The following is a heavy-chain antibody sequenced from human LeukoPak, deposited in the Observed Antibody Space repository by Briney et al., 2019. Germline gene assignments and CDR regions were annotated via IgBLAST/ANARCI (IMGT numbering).Heavy chain of an antibody. D-gene: IGHD2-15*01. CDR2: IIPMFGTP. CDR1: GGSFGSNA. V-gene: IGHV1-69*13. Sequence: ASVKVPCKASGGSFGSNAISWVRQAPGQGLEWMGGIIPMFGTPNYAQKFQGRLTITAGESTSTIYMDLNSLRSEDTAVYYCAGPHCSGGTCRYYVAHWGQGTLVTVSS. J-gene: IGHJ4*02. CDR3: AGPHCSGGTCRYYVAH.